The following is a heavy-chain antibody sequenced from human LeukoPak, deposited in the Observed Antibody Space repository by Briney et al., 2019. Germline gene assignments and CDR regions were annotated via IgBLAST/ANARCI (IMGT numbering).Heavy chain of an antibody. CDR1: GYTFTSYD. Sequence: ASVKVSCKASGYTFTSYDINWVRQATGQGLEWMGWMNPNSGNTGYAQKFQGRVTITRNTSISTPYMELSSLRSEDTAVYYCARDRVEMATIIFGYWGQGTLVTVSS. D-gene: IGHD5-24*01. CDR3: ARDRVEMATIIFGY. J-gene: IGHJ4*02. V-gene: IGHV1-8*03. CDR2: MNPNSGNT.